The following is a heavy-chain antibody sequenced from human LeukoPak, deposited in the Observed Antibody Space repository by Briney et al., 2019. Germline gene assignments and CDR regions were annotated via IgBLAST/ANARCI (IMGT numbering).Heavy chain of an antibody. Sequence: GESLKISCKGSGYTFTNYWISWVRQTPGKGLEWMGRIDPTDSYTEYSPSFQDHVIISVDKSLSTAYLQWYNLKASDTAMYFCARHDYWGQGTLVTVSS. V-gene: IGHV5-10-1*01. CDR1: GYTFTNYW. CDR3: ARHDY. CDR2: IDPTDSYT. J-gene: IGHJ4*02.